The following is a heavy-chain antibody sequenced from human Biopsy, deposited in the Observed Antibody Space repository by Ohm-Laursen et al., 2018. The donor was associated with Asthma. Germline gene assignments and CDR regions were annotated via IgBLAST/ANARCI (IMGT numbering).Heavy chain of an antibody. CDR1: GFAVSRDH. CDR3: ARGGLHYYEYYGMDV. J-gene: IGHJ6*02. Sequence: SLRLSCAASGFAVSRDHMFWVRQAPGKGLEWVTIISYDGRNTYYADSVEGRFTISRDNSKNTLFLQMSSLRPEDTAVYYCARGGLHYYEYYGMDVWGQGTTVIVSS. CDR2: ISYDGRNT. V-gene: IGHV3-30*04. D-gene: IGHD2-21*02.